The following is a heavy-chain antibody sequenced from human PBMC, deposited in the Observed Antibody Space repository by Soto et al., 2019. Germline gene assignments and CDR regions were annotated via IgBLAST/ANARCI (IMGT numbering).Heavy chain of an antibody. D-gene: IGHD3-22*01. CDR2: INSDGSST. V-gene: IGHV3-74*01. Sequence: EVQLVESGGGLVQPGGSLRLSCAASGFTFSSYWMHWVRQAPGKGLVWVSRINSDGSSTSYADSVKGRFTISRDNAKNTLYLQMNSLRAEDTAVYYCARASMIDPQGVAFDIWGQGTMVTVSS. CDR3: ARASMIDPQGVAFDI. J-gene: IGHJ3*02. CDR1: GFTFSSYW.